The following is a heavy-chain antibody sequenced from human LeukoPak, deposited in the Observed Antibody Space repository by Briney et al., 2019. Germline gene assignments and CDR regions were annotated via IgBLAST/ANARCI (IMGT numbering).Heavy chain of an antibody. Sequence: SVKVSCKASGYTFTSYYMHWVRQAPGQGLEWMGGIIPIFGTANYAQKFQGRVTITADESTSTAYMELSSLRSEDTAVYYCARDVRFWSGYSDYYYYGMGVWGQGTTVTVSS. D-gene: IGHD3-3*01. CDR3: ARDVRFWSGYSDYYYYGMGV. J-gene: IGHJ6*02. V-gene: IGHV1-69*13. CDR2: IIPIFGTA. CDR1: GYTFTSYY.